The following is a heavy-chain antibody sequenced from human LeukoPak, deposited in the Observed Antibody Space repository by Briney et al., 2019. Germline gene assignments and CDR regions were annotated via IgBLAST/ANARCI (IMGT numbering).Heavy chain of an antibody. CDR2: ISGSGGST. V-gene: IGHV3-23*01. D-gene: IGHD4-17*01. J-gene: IGHJ2*01. Sequence: GGSLRLSCAASGFTFSSYAMSWVRQAPGEGLEWVSAISGSGGSTYYADSVKGRFTISRDNSKNTLYLQMNSLRAEDTAVYYCAKAPRGDSAWYIDPWGRGTLVTVSS. CDR1: GFTFSSYA. CDR3: AKAPRGDSAWYIDP.